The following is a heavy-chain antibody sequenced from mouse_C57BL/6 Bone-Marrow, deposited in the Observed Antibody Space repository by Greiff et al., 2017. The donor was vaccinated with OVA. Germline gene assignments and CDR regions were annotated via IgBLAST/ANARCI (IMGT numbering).Heavy chain of an antibody. Sequence: QVQLKQPGAELVRPGSSVKLSCKASGYTFTSYWMDWVKQRPGQGLEWIGNIYPSDSETHYNQKFKDKATLTVDKSSSTAYMQLSSLTSEDSAVYYCARRGGTLAWFAYWGQGTLVTVSA. J-gene: IGHJ3*01. CDR3: ARRGGTLAWFAY. V-gene: IGHV1-61*01. D-gene: IGHD3-3*01. CDR1: GYTFTSYW. CDR2: IYPSDSET.